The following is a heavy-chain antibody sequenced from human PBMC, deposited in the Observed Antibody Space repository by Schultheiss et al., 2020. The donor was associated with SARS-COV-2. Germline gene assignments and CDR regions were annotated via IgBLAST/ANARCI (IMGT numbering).Heavy chain of an antibody. V-gene: IGHV3-21*01. J-gene: IGHJ3*02. CDR3: ARVDGYSSGWYEGIDAFDI. CDR2: ISSSSSYI. D-gene: IGHD6-19*01. Sequence: GGSLRLSCAASGFTFSSYSMNWVRQAPGKGLEWVSSISSSSSYIYYADSVKGRFTISRDNAKNSLYLQMNSLRAEDTAVYYCARVDGYSSGWYEGIDAFDIWGQGTMVTVSS. CDR1: GFTFSSYS.